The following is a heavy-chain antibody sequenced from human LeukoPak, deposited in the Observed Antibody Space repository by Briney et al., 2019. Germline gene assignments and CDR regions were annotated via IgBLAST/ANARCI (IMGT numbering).Heavy chain of an antibody. CDR1: GYTFTSYD. CDR2: MNPNSGNT. J-gene: IGHJ4*02. D-gene: IGHD5-18*01. V-gene: IGHV1-8*01. CDR3: ARAIAPGYSYGETVGSYDY. Sequence: GASVKVSCKASGYTFTSYDINWVRQATGQGLEWMGWMNPNSGNTGYAQKFQGRVTMTRNTSISTAYMELSSLRSEDTAVYYCARAIAPGYSYGETVGSYDYWGQGTLVTVSS.